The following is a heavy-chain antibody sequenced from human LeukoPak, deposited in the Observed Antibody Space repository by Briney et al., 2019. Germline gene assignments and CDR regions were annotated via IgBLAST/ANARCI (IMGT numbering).Heavy chain of an antibody. Sequence: GGSLRLSCAASGFTFSNYAMSWVRQAPGQGLEWVSAISGDGVGTYYADSVKGRFAISRDNSKNTLYLQMDNLRAEDTALYYCARDRRGFSRQIDFWGQGTLVTVSS. V-gene: IGHV3-23*01. CDR3: ARDRRGFSRQIDF. CDR2: ISGDGVGT. D-gene: IGHD3-10*01. J-gene: IGHJ4*02. CDR1: GFTFSNYA.